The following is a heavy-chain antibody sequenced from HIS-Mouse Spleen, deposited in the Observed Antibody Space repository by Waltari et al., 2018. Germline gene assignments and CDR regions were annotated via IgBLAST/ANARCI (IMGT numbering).Heavy chain of an antibody. CDR3: ARSPYYDFWSGYSDNWFDP. V-gene: IGHV4-31*03. CDR1: GGSISSVCYY. Sequence: QVQLQESGPGLVKPSQTLSLTCTVSGGSISSVCYYWSWIRQHPGKGLGWYGYTYYSGRTYYHPSLKSRVTISVDTSKHQFSLKLSSVTAADTAVYYCARSPYYDFWSGYSDNWFDPWGQGTLVTVSS. D-gene: IGHD3-3*01. J-gene: IGHJ5*02. CDR2: TYYSGRT.